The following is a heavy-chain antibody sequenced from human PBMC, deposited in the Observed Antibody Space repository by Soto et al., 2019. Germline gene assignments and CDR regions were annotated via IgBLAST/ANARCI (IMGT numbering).Heavy chain of an antibody. V-gene: IGHV1-3*01. D-gene: IGHD2-2*01. CDR1: GYTFTSYA. CDR3: ASHIVVPAAPPEYYYYGMDV. Sequence: ASVKVSCKASGYTFTSYAMHWVRQAPGQRLEWMGWTNAGNGNTKYSQKFQGRVTITRDTSASTAYMELSSLRSEDTAVYYCASHIVVPAAPPEYYYYGMDVWGQGTTVTVSS. CDR2: TNAGNGNT. J-gene: IGHJ6*02.